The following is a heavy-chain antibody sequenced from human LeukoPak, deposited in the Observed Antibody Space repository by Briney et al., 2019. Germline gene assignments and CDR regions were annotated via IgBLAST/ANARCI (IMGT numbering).Heavy chain of an antibody. CDR3: ARWDSDYYYGMDV. CDR2: IYYSGST. CDR1: GGSISRGGSY. D-gene: IGHD1-26*01. J-gene: IGHJ6*02. V-gene: IGHV4-31*03. Sequence: KPSETLSLTCTVSGGSISRGGSYWSWIRQHPGKGLEWVGYIYYSGSTYYNPSLRSRVAISVDTSKNQFSLKVSSVTAADTAVYYCARWDSDYYYGMDVWGQGTTVTVSS.